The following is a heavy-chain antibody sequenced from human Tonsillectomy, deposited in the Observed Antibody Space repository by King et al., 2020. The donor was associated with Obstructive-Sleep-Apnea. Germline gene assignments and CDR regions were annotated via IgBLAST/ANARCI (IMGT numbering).Heavy chain of an antibody. CDR1: GLTFSSYS. Sequence: QLVQSGGGLVKPGGSLRLSCAASGLTFSSYSMNWVRQAPGKGLEWVSSISSSSSYIYYADSVKGRFTISRDNAKNSLYLQMNSLRAEDTAVYYCASFLMTPFDYWGQGTLITVSS. J-gene: IGHJ4*02. D-gene: IGHD2-8*01. CDR2: ISSSSSYI. CDR3: ASFLMTPFDY. V-gene: IGHV3-21*01.